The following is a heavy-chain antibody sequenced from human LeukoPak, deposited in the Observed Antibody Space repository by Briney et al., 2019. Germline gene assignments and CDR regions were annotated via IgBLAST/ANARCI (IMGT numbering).Heavy chain of an antibody. CDR1: GGSISSYY. V-gene: IGHV4-4*07. CDR2: IFTSGST. Sequence: SETLSLTCTVSGGSISSYYWSWIRQPAGKGLEWIGRIFTSGSTNYNPSLKSRVTMSGDTSKNQFSLKLSSVTAADTAVYYCAREGTAGTNLNWFDPWGQGTLVTVSS. D-gene: IGHD1-1*01. CDR3: AREGTAGTNLNWFDP. J-gene: IGHJ5*02.